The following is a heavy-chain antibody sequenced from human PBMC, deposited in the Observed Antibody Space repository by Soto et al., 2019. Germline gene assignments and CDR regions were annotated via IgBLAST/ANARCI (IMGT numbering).Heavy chain of an antibody. CDR3: ARLLRFHYYYYMDV. Sequence: QVQLQESGPGLVKPSQTLSLTCTVSGGSISSGGYYWSWIRQHPGQALEWIGYIYYSGSTYYNPSLKSRVTISVATSKNQFSLKLSYVTAADTAVYHCARLLRFHYYYYMDVWGKGTTVTVSS. CDR1: GGSISSGGYY. J-gene: IGHJ6*03. D-gene: IGHD5-12*01. CDR2: IYYSGST. V-gene: IGHV4-31*03.